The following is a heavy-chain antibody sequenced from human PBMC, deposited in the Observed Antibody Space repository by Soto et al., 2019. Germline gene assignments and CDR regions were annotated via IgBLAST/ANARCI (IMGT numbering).Heavy chain of an antibody. CDR2: IYYSGST. J-gene: IGHJ5*02. V-gene: IGHV4-39*07. CDR3: ARDQGFGELLSAANWFDP. CDR1: GGSISISNYY. D-gene: IGHD3-10*01. Sequence: SETRSLTCTVYGGSISISNYYWGWIRQPPGKGLEWIGSIYYSGSTYYNPSLKSRVTISVDTSKNQFSLKLSSVTAADTAVYYCARDQGFGELLSAANWFDPWGQGTLVTVSS.